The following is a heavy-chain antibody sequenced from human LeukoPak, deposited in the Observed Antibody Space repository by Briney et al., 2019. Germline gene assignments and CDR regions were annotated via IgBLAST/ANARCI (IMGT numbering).Heavy chain of an antibody. V-gene: IGHV4-34*01. D-gene: IGHD3-22*01. J-gene: IGHJ4*02. CDR3: ARGVVANYYFDY. CDR1: GGSFSGYY. Sequence: PSETLSLTCAVYGGSFSGYYWSWIRQPPGKGLEWIGEINHSGSTNYNPSLKSRVTISVDTSKNQFSLKLSSVTAADTAVYYCARGVVANYYFDYWGQGTLVTVSS. CDR2: INHSGST.